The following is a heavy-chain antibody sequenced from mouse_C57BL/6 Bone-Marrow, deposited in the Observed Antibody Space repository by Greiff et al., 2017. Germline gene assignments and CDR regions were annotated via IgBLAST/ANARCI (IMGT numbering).Heavy chain of an antibody. CDR2: INPNNGGT. Sequence: VQLQQSGPELVKPGASVKISCKASGYTFTDYYMNWVKQSHGKSLEWIGDINPNNGGTSYNQKFKGKATLTVDKSSSTAYMELRSLTSEDSAVYYCARQDDYDDSWFAYWGQGTLVTVSA. CDR1: GYTFTDYY. CDR3: ARQDDYDDSWFAY. V-gene: IGHV1-26*01. J-gene: IGHJ3*01. D-gene: IGHD2-4*01.